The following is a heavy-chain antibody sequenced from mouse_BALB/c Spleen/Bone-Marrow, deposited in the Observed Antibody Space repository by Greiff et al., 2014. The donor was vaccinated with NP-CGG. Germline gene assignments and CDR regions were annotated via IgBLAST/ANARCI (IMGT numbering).Heavy chain of an antibody. CDR3: AREEGYDEGEYFDV. D-gene: IGHD2-14*01. CDR1: GYSFTGYT. V-gene: IGHV1-18*01. CDR2: INPYNGGT. J-gene: IGHJ1*01. Sequence: VHVKQSGPELVKPGASMKISCKASGYSFTGYTMNWGKQSHGKNLEWIGLINPYNGGTSYNQKFKGKATLTVDKSSSTAYMELLSLTSEDSAVYYCAREEGYDEGEYFDVWGAGTTVTVSS.